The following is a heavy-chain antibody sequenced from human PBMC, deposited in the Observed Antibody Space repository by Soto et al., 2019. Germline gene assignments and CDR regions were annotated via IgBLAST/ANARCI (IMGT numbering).Heavy chain of an antibody. CDR1: GGSVSSSSYY. Sequence: PSETLSLTCTVSGGSVSSSSYYWGWVRQPPGKGLEWIGSVYYSGSTYYNPSLKSRFTISVDKSKNQFSLKLTSLPAADTPGYNCARHWTRVTTDNWLDSWGKESLVTVS. CDR2: VYYSGST. D-gene: IGHD4-4*01. CDR3: ARHWTRVTTDNWLDS. J-gene: IGHJ5*01. V-gene: IGHV4-39*01.